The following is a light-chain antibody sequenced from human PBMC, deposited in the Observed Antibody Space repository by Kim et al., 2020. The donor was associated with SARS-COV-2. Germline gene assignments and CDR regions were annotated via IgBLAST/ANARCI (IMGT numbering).Light chain of an antibody. CDR3: QSYDNNLSSYV. J-gene: IGLJ1*01. Sequence: QSVLTQPPSLSGAPGQRVTISCSGSRSNIGAGYDVHWYQQLPGTVPKLLIYGNTNRPSGVPDRFSASKSDTSASLAITGLRAEDEAAYYCQSYDNNLSSYVFGTGTKVTVL. CDR2: GNT. V-gene: IGLV1-40*02. CDR1: RSNIGAGYD.